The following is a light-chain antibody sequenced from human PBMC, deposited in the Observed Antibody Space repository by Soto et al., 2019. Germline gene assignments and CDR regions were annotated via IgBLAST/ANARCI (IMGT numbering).Light chain of an antibody. J-gene: IGLJ2*01. CDR2: GVS. CDR1: SSDVGGYNY. CDR3: SSYTSSSPHVV. Sequence: QSALTQPASVSGSPGQSITISCTGTSSDVGGYNYVSWYQQHPGKAPKLMIYGVSNRPSGVSNRFSGSKSGNTASLTISGLQAEDEADYYCSSYTSSSPHVVFGGGTKVTVL. V-gene: IGLV2-14*01.